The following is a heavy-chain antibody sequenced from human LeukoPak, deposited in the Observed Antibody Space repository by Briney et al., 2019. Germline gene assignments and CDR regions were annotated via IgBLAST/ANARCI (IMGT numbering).Heavy chain of an antibody. CDR2: ISGSGGST. CDR1: GFTFSSYA. V-gene: IGHV3-23*01. Sequence: GGSLRLSCAASGFTFSSYAMSWVRQAPGKGLEWVSAISGSGGSTYYADSVKGRFTISRDNSKNTLYLQMNSLKAEDTAVYYCARGELGDCTGGSCYFDYWGQGTLVTVSS. J-gene: IGHJ4*02. CDR3: ARGELGDCTGGSCYFDY. D-gene: IGHD2-15*01.